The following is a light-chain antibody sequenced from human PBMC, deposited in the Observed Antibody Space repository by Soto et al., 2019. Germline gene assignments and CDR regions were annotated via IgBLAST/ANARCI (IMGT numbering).Light chain of an antibody. CDR2: EVT. V-gene: IGLV2-8*01. CDR1: SSDVGRYNY. Sequence: QSALTQPASAVGSPGQSVTISCIGTSSDVGRYNYVSWYQHHPGKAPKLIIYEVTKRPSGVPDRFSGSKSGNTASLTVSGLQADDEADYYCNSYVGSNNYVFGTGTKVTVL. J-gene: IGLJ1*01. CDR3: NSYVGSNNYV.